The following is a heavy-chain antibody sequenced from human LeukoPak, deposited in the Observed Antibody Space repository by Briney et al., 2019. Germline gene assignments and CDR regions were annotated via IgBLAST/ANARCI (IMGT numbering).Heavy chain of an antibody. CDR3: ARDLYSGSYYFDY. CDR1: GGSISSYY. V-gene: IGHV4-59*01. Sequence: PSETLSLTCTVSGGSISSYYWSWIRQPPGKGPEWIGYIYYSGSTNYNPSLKSRVTISVDTSKNQFSLKLSSVTAADTAVYYCARDLYSGSYYFDYWGQGTLVTVSS. CDR2: IYYSGST. D-gene: IGHD1-26*01. J-gene: IGHJ4*02.